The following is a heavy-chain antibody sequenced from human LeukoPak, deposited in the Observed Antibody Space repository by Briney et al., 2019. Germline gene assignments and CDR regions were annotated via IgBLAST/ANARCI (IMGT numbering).Heavy chain of an antibody. CDR3: ARGLGVTAATKSVEKGDY. J-gene: IGHJ4*02. Sequence: KTSETLSLTCAVYGGSFSGYYWSWIRQPPGKGLEWIGEINHSGSTNYNPSLKSRVTIPVDTSKNQFSLKLSSVTAADTAVYYCARGLGVTAATKSVEKGDYWGQGTLVTVSS. D-gene: IGHD1-26*01. CDR2: INHSGST. CDR1: GGSFSGYY. V-gene: IGHV4-34*01.